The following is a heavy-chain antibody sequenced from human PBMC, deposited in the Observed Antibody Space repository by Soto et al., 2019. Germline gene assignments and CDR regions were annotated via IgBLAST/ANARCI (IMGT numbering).Heavy chain of an antibody. V-gene: IGHV4-31*03. Sequence: QVQLQESGPGLVKPSQTLSLTCTVSGGSISSGGYYWSWIRQHPGKGLEWIGYIYYSGSTYYNPSLTSRVTISVDTSKNQFSLKLSSVTAADTAVYYCARDAGVVVAATYWYFDLWGRGTLVTVSS. CDR1: GGSISSGGYY. CDR2: IYYSGST. CDR3: ARDAGVVVAATYWYFDL. D-gene: IGHD2-15*01. J-gene: IGHJ2*01.